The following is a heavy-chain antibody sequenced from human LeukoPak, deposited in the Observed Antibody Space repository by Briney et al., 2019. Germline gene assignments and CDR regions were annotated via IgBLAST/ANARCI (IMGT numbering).Heavy chain of an antibody. V-gene: IGHV3-48*01. J-gene: IGHJ4*02. CDR2: ISSSSSTI. Sequence: GFTXXXYSMNWVRQAPGKGLEWGSYISSSSSTIYYADSVKGRFTISRDNAKNSLYLQMNSLRAEDTAVYYCASHDFWSGYFDYWGQGTLVTVSS. CDR1: GFTXXXYS. D-gene: IGHD3-3*01. CDR3: ASHDFWSGYFDY.